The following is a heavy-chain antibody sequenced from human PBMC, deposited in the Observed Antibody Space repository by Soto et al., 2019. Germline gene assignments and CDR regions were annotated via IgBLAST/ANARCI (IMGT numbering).Heavy chain of an antibody. D-gene: IGHD1-1*01. CDR1: GYTFTSYA. J-gene: IGHJ3*02. CDR3: AREGKSGMQLGWDAFDI. CDR2: IIAGNGDT. Sequence: EVSVTVPCTASGYTFTSYAMHWVRQAPERRPEWMGRIIAGNGDTKYSQGLQGRISITADTSATTSFMELRSLNYDATAISYCAREGKSGMQLGWDAFDIWGQGTMVTVSS. V-gene: IGHV1-3*01.